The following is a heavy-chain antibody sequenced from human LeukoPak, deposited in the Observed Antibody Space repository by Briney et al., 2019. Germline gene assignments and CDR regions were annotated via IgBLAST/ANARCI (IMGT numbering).Heavy chain of an antibody. CDR2: ISWNSGSI. CDR1: GFTFDDYA. J-gene: IGHJ4*02. CDR3: AKTPTIYIVGATAFDY. V-gene: IGHV3-9*01. Sequence: PGGSLRLSCAASGFTFDDYAMHWVRHAPGKGLEWVSGISWNSGSIGYADSVKGRFTISRDNAKNSLYLQMNSLRAEDTALYYCAKTPTIYIVGATAFDYWGQGTLVTVSS. D-gene: IGHD1-26*01.